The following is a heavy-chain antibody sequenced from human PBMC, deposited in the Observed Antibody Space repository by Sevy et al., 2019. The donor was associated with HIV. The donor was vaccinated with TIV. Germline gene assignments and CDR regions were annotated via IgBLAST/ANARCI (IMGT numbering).Heavy chain of an antibody. Sequence: GGSLRLSCAASGFTFSSFAISWVRQAPGKGLEWVSDISGSGGGKKYADSVKGRFTVSRDNAQNKVFLQMNNLRGEDTGLYYCAKEFYRGSYLEDWGQGTLVTVSS. V-gene: IGHV3-23*01. CDR2: ISGSGGGK. D-gene: IGHD3-10*01. CDR1: GFTFSSFA. J-gene: IGHJ4*02. CDR3: AKEFYRGSYLED.